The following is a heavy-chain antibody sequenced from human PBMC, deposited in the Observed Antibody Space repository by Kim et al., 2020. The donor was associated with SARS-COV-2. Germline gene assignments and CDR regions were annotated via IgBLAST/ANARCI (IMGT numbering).Heavy chain of an antibody. J-gene: IGHJ4*02. CDR2: ST. D-gene: IGHD2-2*01. V-gene: IGHV3-23*01. CDR3: ADHISQLLSD. Sequence: STYYADAVKGRFTISRDNSKNTLYLQMNSLRAEDTAVYYCADHISQLLSDWGQGTLVTVSS.